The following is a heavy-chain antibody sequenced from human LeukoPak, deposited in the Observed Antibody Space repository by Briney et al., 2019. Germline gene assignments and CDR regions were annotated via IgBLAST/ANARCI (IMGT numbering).Heavy chain of an antibody. V-gene: IGHV3-23*01. CDR2: ISGSDSST. J-gene: IGHJ4*01. D-gene: IGHD5-18*01. CDR1: GFTFNSYA. Sequence: PGGSLRLSCAASGFTFNSYAMSWVRQAPGKGLEWVSTISGSDSSTYYADSVKGRFTISRDNSKNTLYLQMNSLRAEDTAVYYCAKPKTWMQLWFDYWDQGTLVTVSS. CDR3: AKPKTWMQLWFDY.